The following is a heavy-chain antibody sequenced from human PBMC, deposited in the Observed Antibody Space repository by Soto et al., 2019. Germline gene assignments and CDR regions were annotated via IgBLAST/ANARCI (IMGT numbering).Heavy chain of an antibody. J-gene: IGHJ3*02. CDR1: GFTFSSYW. D-gene: IGHD5-12*01. Sequence: PGGSLRLSCAASGFTFSSYWMHWVRQAPGKGLVWVSRINSDDSSTTYADSVKGRFTISRDNAKNTLYLQMNSLRAEDTAVYYCASPRDGYNLDAFDIRGQGTMVTVSS. V-gene: IGHV3-74*01. CDR3: ASPRDGYNLDAFDI. CDR2: INSDDSST.